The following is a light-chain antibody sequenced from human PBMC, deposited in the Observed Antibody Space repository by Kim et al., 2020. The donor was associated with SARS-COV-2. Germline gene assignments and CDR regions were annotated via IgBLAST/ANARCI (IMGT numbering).Light chain of an antibody. CDR1: QSVSRRG. V-gene: IGKV3-20*01. J-gene: IGKJ2*01. Sequence: LSPGERATLSCRASQSVSRRGLGWYQQKPGQAPRLIIYAISTRATGIADRFSGSGSGTDFTLTISRLEPEDFAVYYCQQYGRSPYTFGQGTKLEI. CDR2: AIS. CDR3: QQYGRSPYT.